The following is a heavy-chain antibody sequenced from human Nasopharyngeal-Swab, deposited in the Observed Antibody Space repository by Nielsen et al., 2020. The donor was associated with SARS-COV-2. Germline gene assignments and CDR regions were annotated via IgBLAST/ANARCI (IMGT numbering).Heavy chain of an antibody. CDR3: ARLTGRAGTTDY. CDR2: INAGNGNT. CDR1: GYTLTELS. Sequence: ASVKVSCKVSGYTLTELSMHWVRQAPGKGLEWMGWINAGNGNTKYSQKFQGRVTITRDTSASTAYMELSSLRSEDTAVYYCARLTGRAGTTDYWGQGTLVTVSS. D-gene: IGHD3-10*01. V-gene: IGHV1-3*01. J-gene: IGHJ4*02.